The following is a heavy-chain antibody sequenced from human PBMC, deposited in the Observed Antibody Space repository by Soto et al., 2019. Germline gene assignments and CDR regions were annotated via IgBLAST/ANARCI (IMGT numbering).Heavy chain of an antibody. CDR1: GFTFSSYA. V-gene: IGHV3-23*01. J-gene: IGHJ3*02. CDR2: ISGSGGST. D-gene: IGHD3-22*01. CDR3: AKDPAYYYDSSGYPLGAFDI. Sequence: GGSLRLSCAASGFTFSSYAMSWVRQAPGKGLEWVSAISGSGGSTYYADSVKGRFTISRDNSKNTLYLQMNSLRAEDTAVYYCAKDPAYYYDSSGYPLGAFDIWGQGTMVTVSS.